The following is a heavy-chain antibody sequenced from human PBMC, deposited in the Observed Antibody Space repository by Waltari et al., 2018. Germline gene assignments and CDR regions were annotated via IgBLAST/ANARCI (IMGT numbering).Heavy chain of an antibody. CDR2: ISGVGGAT. D-gene: IGHD6-13*01. V-gene: IGHV3-23*04. CDR3: AKEGFSSSWYTWFDS. CDR1: GLHFVNKP. J-gene: IGHJ5*01. Sequence: EVQLVESGGGLEQVGGSLKLSCVASGLHFVNKPLSWVRQAPGNGLQWVSAISGVGGATYYADSVKGRFTISRDNSKNTLYLQINSLRAEDAAVYFCAKEGFSSSWYTWFDSWGQGTLVTVSS.